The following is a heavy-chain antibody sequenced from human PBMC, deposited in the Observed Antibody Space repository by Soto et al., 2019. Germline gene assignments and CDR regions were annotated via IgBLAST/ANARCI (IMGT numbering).Heavy chain of an antibody. CDR2: ISGSGGST. CDR1: GFTFTGYA. D-gene: IGHD5-18*01. V-gene: IGHV3-23*01. Sequence: EVQLLESGGGLVQPGGSLRLSCAASGFTFTGYAMSWVRQAPGKGLEWVSGISGSGGSTYSADSVEGRFTISRDNSKNTLYLHLPSLRAEDTAIYYWANVLQETAMVAGEFDYWGQGTRVTVSS. CDR3: ANVLQETAMVAGEFDY. J-gene: IGHJ4*02.